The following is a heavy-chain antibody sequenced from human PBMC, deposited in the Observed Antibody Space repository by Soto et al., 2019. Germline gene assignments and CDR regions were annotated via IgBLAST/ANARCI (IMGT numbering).Heavy chain of an antibody. D-gene: IGHD3-3*01. CDR2: ISGGGDTT. CDR1: GFTFSSYG. V-gene: IGHV3-23*01. J-gene: IGHJ3*02. Sequence: GGSLRLSCAASGFTFSSYGISWIRLSPGKGLEWVSVISGGGDTTYYTPSVKGRFTISRDDFRNTLYLQMNSLRTEDTAIYHCAKEMLQRRFGFDIWGQGTTVTGSS. CDR3: AKEMLQRRFGFDI.